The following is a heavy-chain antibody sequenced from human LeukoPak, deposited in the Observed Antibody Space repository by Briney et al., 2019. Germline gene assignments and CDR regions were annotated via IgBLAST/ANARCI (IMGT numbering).Heavy chain of an antibody. D-gene: IGHD3-9*01. CDR3: ARDGSYDILTGYFPLDY. V-gene: IGHV1-69*05. CDR2: IIPIFGTA. J-gene: IGHJ4*02. CDR1: GGTFSSYA. Sequence: SVKVSCKASGGTFSSYAISWVRQAPGQGLEWMGRIIPIFGTANYAQKFQGRVTITTDESTSTAYMELSSLRSEDTAVYYCARDGSYDILTGYFPLDYWGQGTLVTVSS.